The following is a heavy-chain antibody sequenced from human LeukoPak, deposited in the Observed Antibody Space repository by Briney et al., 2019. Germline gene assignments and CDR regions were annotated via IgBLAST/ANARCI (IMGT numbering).Heavy chain of an antibody. CDR3: ARDRYLSGSYFQEAWYFDL. CDR2: IYYSGST. Sequence: PSETLSLTCTVSGGSVSSGSYYWSWIRQPPGRGLEWIGYIYYSGSTNYNPSLKSRVTISVDTSRNLFSLKLSSVTAADTAVYYCARDRYLSGSYFQEAWYFDLWGRGTLVTVSS. CDR1: GGSVSSGSYY. V-gene: IGHV4-61*01. J-gene: IGHJ2*01. D-gene: IGHD1-26*01.